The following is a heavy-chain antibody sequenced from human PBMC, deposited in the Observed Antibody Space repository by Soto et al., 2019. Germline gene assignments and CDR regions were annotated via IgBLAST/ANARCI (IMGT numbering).Heavy chain of an antibody. CDR3: SRDFNSIFDDFADMRWNFDP. CDR1: GGSINNYY. Sequence: HLQESGPGLVRPSETLSLTCSVTGGSINNYYWSWVRQSAVKGLEWIGRVFTTGTTHYNPSLKGRVTISLATSKNQFSLGLRSLTAADTAIYYCSRDFNSIFDDFADMRWNFDPWGQGTLVTVSS. J-gene: IGHJ5*02. CDR2: VFTTGTT. V-gene: IGHV4-4*07. D-gene: IGHD3-3*02.